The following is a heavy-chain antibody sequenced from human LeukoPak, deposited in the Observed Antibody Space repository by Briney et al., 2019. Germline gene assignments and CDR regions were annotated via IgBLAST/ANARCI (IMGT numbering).Heavy chain of an antibody. Sequence: VGSLRLSCAASGFAFSSDGMSWVRQAPGKGLEWVSAISGSGGSTYYADSVKGRFTISRDNSKNTLYLQMNSLRAEDTAVYYCAKRGHYYDSSGYYSTNYFDYWAREPWSASPQ. CDR1: GFAFSSDG. CDR3: AKRGHYYDSSGYYSTNYFDY. V-gene: IGHV3-23*01. D-gene: IGHD3-22*01. J-gene: IGHJ4*02. CDR2: ISGSGGST.